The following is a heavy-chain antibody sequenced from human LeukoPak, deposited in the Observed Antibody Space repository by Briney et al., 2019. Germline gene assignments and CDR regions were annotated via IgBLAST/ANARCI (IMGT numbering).Heavy chain of an antibody. CDR1: GGSISSYY. Sequence: SETLSLTCTVSGGSISSYYWSWIRQPPGKGLEWIGYIYYSGSTNYNPSLKSRVTISVDTSKNQFSLKLSSVTAADTGVYYCARVEDISRIVNWGQGTLVTVSS. CDR2: IYYSGST. J-gene: IGHJ4*02. CDR3: ARVEDISRIVN. D-gene: IGHD3-22*01. V-gene: IGHV4-59*01.